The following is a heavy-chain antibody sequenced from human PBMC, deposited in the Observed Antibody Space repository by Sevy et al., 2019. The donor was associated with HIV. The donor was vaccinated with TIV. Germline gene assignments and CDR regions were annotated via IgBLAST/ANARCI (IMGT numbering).Heavy chain of an antibody. CDR1: GFTFSSYG. J-gene: IGHJ4*02. Sequence: GGSLRLSCAASGFTFSSYGMHWVRQAPGKGLEWVAVISYDGSNKYYADSVKGRSTISRDNSKNTLYLQMNRMRGEDTAVYYCAKGRVVLWFGELVSDFDYWGQGTLVTVSS. CDR2: ISYDGSNK. D-gene: IGHD3-10*01. CDR3: AKGRVVLWFGELVSDFDY. V-gene: IGHV3-30*18.